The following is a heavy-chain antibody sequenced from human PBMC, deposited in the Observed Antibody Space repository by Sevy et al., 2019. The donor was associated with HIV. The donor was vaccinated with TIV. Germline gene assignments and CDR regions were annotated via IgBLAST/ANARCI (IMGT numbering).Heavy chain of an antibody. CDR2: ISYDGSRK. V-gene: IGHV3-30-3*01. CDR3: ARERDRQALNV. CDR1: GFTFGSYA. Sequence: GGSLRLSCAASGFTFGSYAMHWVRKAPGKGLEWLAFISYDGSRKYYADSVKGRFTISRDNSKNTLFMQVNSLRAEDTALYYCARERDRQALNVWGQGTMVTVSS. J-gene: IGHJ3*01.